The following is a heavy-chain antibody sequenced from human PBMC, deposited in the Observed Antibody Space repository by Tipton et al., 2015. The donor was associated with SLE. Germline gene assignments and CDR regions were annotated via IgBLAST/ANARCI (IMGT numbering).Heavy chain of an antibody. Sequence: TLSLTCAVYGGSFSGYYWSWIRQPPGKGVEWIGEINHSGSTNYNPSLKSRGTISVDPSKKQVSLKLSSVTATDTAVYYCARGGYRTVIDFWGQGTLVTVSS. J-gene: IGHJ4*02. CDR1: GGSFSGYY. CDR3: ARGGYRTVIDF. V-gene: IGHV4-34*01. D-gene: IGHD2-15*01. CDR2: INHSGST.